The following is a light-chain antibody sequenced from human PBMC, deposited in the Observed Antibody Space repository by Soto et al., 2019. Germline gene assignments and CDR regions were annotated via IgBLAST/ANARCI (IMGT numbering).Light chain of an antibody. V-gene: IGLV2-23*01. CDR2: EGS. CDR1: SSDAGNYNL. Sequence: QSALTQPASVSGSPGQSITISCTGTSSDAGNYNLVSWYQQHPGKAPKLMIYEGSKRPSGVSNRFSGSKSGNTASLTISGLQAEDEADYYCCSYAGSSTVVFGTGTKVTVL. J-gene: IGLJ1*01. CDR3: CSYAGSSTVV.